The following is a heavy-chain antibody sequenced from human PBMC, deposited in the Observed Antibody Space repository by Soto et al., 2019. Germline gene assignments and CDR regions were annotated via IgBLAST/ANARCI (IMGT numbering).Heavy chain of an antibody. D-gene: IGHD3-10*01. Sequence: QPGGSLRLSCAASGFTFSSYAMSWVRQAPGKGLEWVSAISGSGGSTYYADSVKGRFTISRDNSKNTLYLQMSSLRAEDTAVYYCAKVPGGRRGVIIPRYYYYGMDVWGQGTTVTVSS. CDR3: AKVPGGRRGVIIPRYYYYGMDV. J-gene: IGHJ6*02. CDR2: ISGSGGST. CDR1: GFTFSSYA. V-gene: IGHV3-23*01.